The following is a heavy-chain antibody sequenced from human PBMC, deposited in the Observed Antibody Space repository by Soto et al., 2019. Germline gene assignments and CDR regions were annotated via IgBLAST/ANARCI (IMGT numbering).Heavy chain of an antibody. CDR1: GYTFTNYG. CDR3: ARDRYNYDVDY. CDR2: INTCNGNT. V-gene: IGHV1-3*04. J-gene: IGHJ4*02. D-gene: IGHD3-16*01. Sequence: ASVKVSCKASGYTFTNYGISWVRQAPGQRLEWMGWINTCNGNTKYSQKFQGRVTITRDTSASTAYMELSSLRSEDTAVYHCARDRYNYDVDYWGQGTLVTVSS.